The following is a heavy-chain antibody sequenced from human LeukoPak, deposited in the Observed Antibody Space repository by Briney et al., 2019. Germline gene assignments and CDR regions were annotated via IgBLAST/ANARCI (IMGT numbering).Heavy chain of an antibody. J-gene: IGHJ4*02. D-gene: IGHD6-19*01. CDR1: GGSISSYY. CDR3: ARDVAGTRGGFDY. V-gene: IGHV4-59*06. Sequence: SETLSLTCTVSGGSISSYYWSWIRQPPGKGLEWIGYIYYSGSTYYNPSLKSRVTISVDTSKNQFSLKLSSVAAADTAVYYCARDVAGTRGGFDYWGQGTLVTVSS. CDR2: IYYSGST.